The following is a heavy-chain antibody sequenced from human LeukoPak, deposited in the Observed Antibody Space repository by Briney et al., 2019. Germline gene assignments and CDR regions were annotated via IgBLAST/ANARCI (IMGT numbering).Heavy chain of an antibody. J-gene: IGHJ3*02. CDR2: IYYSGST. Sequence: PSETLSLTCTVSGGSISSYYWSWIRQPPGKGLEGIGYIYYSGSTNYNPSLKSRVTISVDTSKNQFSLKLSSVTAADTAVYYCARAPGGYDSSGYYSDAFDIWGQGTMVTVSS. D-gene: IGHD3-22*01. CDR3: ARAPGGYDSSGYYSDAFDI. CDR1: GGSISSYY. V-gene: IGHV4-59*01.